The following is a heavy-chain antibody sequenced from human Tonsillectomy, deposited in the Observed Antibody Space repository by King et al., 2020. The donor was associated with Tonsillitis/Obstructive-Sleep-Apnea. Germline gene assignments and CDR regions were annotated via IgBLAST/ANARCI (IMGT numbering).Heavy chain of an antibody. D-gene: IGHD3-22*01. CDR3: ARRKVDDSSGYYRWFDP. CDR2: IYYTWSP. V-gene: IGHV4-61*01. Sequence: QLQESGPGLVQPSETLSLTCTVFGDSVNDPRYYCGWVRQSQGKGLEWVGHIYYTWSPKYNTSLKSRDSISIDSSKNQFSLILWSVTAEDTAMYYCARRKVDDSSGYYRWFDPWGKGTQVTVSS. J-gene: IGHJ5*02. CDR1: GDSVNDPRYY.